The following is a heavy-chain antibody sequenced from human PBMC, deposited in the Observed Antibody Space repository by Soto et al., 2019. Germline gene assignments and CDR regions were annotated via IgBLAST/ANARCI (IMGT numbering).Heavy chain of an antibody. CDR3: ARVWNYYDSSGYYYVGYDYGMDV. CDR2: IKQDGSEK. CDR1: GFTFSSYW. J-gene: IGHJ6*02. D-gene: IGHD3-22*01. V-gene: IGHV3-7*05. Sequence: GGSLRLSCAASGFTFSSYWMSWVRQAPGKGLEWVANIKQDGSEKYYVDSVKGRFTISRDNAKNSLYLQMNSLRAEDTAVYYCARVWNYYDSSGYYYVGYDYGMDVWGQGTTVTVSS.